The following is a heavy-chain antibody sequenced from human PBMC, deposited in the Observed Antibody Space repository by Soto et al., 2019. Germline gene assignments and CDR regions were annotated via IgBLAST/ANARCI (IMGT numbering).Heavy chain of an antibody. CDR3: ARDLWLSGGWYFTWFDP. V-gene: IGHV1-18*01. Sequence: VASVKVSCTASGYTFTSYGISWVRQAPGQGLEWMGWISAYNGNTNYAQKLQGRVTMTTDTSTSTAYMELRSLRSDDTAVYYCARDLWLSGGWYFTWFDPWGQGTLVTVSS. J-gene: IGHJ5*02. D-gene: IGHD6-19*01. CDR1: GYTFTSYG. CDR2: ISAYNGNT.